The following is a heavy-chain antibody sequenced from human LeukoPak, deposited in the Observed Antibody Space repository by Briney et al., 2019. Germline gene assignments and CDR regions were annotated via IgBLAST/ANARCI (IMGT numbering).Heavy chain of an antibody. CDR2: IYPGYSDA. Sequence: XXXXGYSFXSYWIGWVRQMPGKGLEWMGLIYPGYSDAKYSPSFQGQVTLSVDASISTAYLQLSGLRASDTAIYYCXXXXXTXXLXHWGQGXLXTVSS. J-gene: IGHJ4*02. CDR3: XXXXXTXXLXH. V-gene: IGHV5-51*01. CDR1: GYSFXSYW.